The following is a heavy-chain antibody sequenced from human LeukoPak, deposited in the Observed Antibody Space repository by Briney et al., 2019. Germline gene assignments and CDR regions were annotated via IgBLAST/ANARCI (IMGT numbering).Heavy chain of an antibody. CDR3: ARDYCGGDCSPDS. CDR1: GYTFTGYY. D-gene: IGHD2-21*02. CDR2: INPNSGDT. Sequence: ASMKVSCKTSGYTFTGYYVHWVRQAPGQGLEWMGRINPNSGDTNYAQKFQGRVTMTRDTSISTAYMELSRLRSDDTAVYYCARDYCGGDCSPDSWGQGTLVTVSS. J-gene: IGHJ4*02. V-gene: IGHV1-2*06.